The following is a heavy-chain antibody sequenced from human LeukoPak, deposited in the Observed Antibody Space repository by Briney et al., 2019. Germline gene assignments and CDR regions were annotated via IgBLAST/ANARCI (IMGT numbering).Heavy chain of an antibody. J-gene: IGHJ4*02. CDR1: GFTFSSYS. CDR2: ISSSSSYI. D-gene: IGHD3-22*01. V-gene: IGHV3-21*01. CDR3: ARDSDSSGYCDY. Sequence: GGSLRLSCAASGFTFSSYSMNWVRQAPGKGLEWVSSISSSSSYIYYADSVKGRFTISRDNAKNSLYLQMNSLGAEDTAVYYCARDSDSSGYCDYWGQGTLVTVSS.